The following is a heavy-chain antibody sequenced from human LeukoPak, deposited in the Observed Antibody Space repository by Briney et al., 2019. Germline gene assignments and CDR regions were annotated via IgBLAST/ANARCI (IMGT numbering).Heavy chain of an antibody. CDR3: ARRESSGSIDY. D-gene: IGHD6-19*01. CDR1: GYSFTNYW. CDR2: IQPGDSDT. Sequence: PGESLKISCKGSGYSFTNYWIGWVRQVPGKGLEWMGIIQPGDSDTRYSPSFQGQVTISADKSISTTYLQWSGLKASDTAMYHCARRESSGSIDYWGQGTLVTVSS. J-gene: IGHJ4*02. V-gene: IGHV5-51*01.